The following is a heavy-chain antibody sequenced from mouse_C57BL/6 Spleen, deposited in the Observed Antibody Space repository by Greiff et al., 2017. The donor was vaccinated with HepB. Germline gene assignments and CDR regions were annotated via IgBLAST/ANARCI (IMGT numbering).Heavy chain of an antibody. J-gene: IGHJ1*03. CDR3: ARHCYGSSYHWDFDV. CDR2: ISSGSSYT. Sequence: EVQLVESGGDLVKPGGSLKLSCAASGFTFSSYGMSWVRQTPDKRLEWVATISSGSSYTYYPDSVKGRFTISRDTAKNTLYLQMSSLKSEDTAMYYCARHCYGSSYHWDFDVWGTGTTVTVAS. V-gene: IGHV5-6*01. D-gene: IGHD1-1*01. CDR1: GFTFSSYG.